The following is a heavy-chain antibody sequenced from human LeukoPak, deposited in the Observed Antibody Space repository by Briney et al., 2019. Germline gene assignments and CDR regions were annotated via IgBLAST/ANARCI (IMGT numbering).Heavy chain of an antibody. CDR2: IYSDNT. J-gene: IGHJ4*02. CDR3: ARRAGAYSHPYDY. V-gene: IGHV3-53*01. D-gene: IGHD4/OR15-4a*01. CDR1: GFTVSSNS. Sequence: GGSLRLSCTVSGFTVSSNSMSWVRQAPGKGLEWVSFIYSDNTHYSDSVKGRFTISRDKSKHTLYPQMNSLRAEDTAVYFCARRAGAYSHPYDYWGQGTLVTVSS.